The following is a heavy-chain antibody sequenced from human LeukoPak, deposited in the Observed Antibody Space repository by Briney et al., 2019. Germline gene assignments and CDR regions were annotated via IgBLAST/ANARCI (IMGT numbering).Heavy chain of an antibody. CDR3: AREGIAAAGFRYFYYYYGMDV. V-gene: IGHV1-18*01. D-gene: IGHD6-13*01. J-gene: IGHJ6*02. CDR2: ISAYNGNT. Sequence: ASVKVSCKASGHTFTSYGISWVRQAPGQGLEWMGWISAYNGNTNYAQKLQGRVTMTTDTSTSTAYMELRSLRSDDTAVYYCAREGIAAAGFRYFYYYYGMDVWGQGATVTVSS. CDR1: GHTFTSYG.